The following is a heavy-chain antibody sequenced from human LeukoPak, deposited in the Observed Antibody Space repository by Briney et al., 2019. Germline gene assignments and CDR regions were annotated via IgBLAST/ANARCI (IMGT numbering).Heavy chain of an antibody. CDR3: SRESGAFLPFGY. D-gene: IGHD1-26*01. Sequence: SESLSLTCGVSGGSISSTNWWSWVRPPPGQGLEWIGEVSLTAETNYNPSLNGRVTMSLDGSRNQLSLTLTSVTAADTAIYYCSRESGAFLPFGYRGQGTLVIV. V-gene: IGHV4-4*02. CDR1: GGSISSTNW. CDR2: VSLTAET. J-gene: IGHJ4*02.